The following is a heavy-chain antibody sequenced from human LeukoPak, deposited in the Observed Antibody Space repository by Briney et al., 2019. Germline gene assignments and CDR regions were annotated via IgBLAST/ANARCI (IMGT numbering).Heavy chain of an antibody. V-gene: IGHV1-69*05. CDR1: LGTFSSYA. J-gene: IGHJ4*02. D-gene: IGHD3-16*02. CDR3: ARGRYRSDLDY. Sequence: LVTVSCKASLGTFSSYAISWVRQAPGQGLEWMGGIIPIFGTANYAQKLQGRVTMTTDTSTSTAYMELRSLRSDDTAVYYCARGRYRSDLDYWGQGTLVTVSS. CDR2: IIPIFGTA.